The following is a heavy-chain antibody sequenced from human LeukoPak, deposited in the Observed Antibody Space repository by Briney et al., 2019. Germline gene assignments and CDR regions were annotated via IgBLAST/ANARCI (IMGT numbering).Heavy chain of an antibody. V-gene: IGHV3-7*03. CDR2: IKQDGSEK. Sequence: GGSLRLSCAASGFTFSSYWMSWVRQAPGKGLEWVANIKQDGSEKYYVDSVKGRFTISRDNAKNSLYLRMNSLRAEDTAVYYCARSGRYNWNDNWFDPWGQGTLVTVSS. CDR1: GFTFSSYW. D-gene: IGHD1-1*01. CDR3: ARSGRYNWNDNWFDP. J-gene: IGHJ5*02.